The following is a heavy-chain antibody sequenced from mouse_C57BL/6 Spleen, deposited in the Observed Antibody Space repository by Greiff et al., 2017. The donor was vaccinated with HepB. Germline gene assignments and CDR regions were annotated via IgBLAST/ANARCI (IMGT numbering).Heavy chain of an antibody. CDR2: INSDGSAI. Sequence: EVKVVETGGGLVQPGGSRGLSCEGSGFTFSGFWMSWVRQTPGKTLEWIGDINSDGSAINYAPSIKDRFTIFRDNDKSTLYLQMSNVRSEDTATYFCMVYGYDVAYWGQGTLVTVSA. CDR3: MVYGYDVAY. CDR1: GFTFSGFW. J-gene: IGHJ3*01. V-gene: IGHV11-2*01. D-gene: IGHD2-2*01.